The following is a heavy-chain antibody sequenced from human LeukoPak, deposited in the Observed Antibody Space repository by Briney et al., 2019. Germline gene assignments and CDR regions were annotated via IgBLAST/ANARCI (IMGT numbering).Heavy chain of an antibody. CDR1: GGTFSSYA. J-gene: IGHJ4*02. CDR3: ARGGFWRMATNFFDY. D-gene: IGHD5-24*01. Sequence: SVKVSCKASGGTFSSYAISWVRQAPGQGLEWMGGIIPIFGTANYAQKFQGRVTITADESASTAYMELSSLRSEDTAVYYCARGGFWRMATNFFDYWGQGTLVTVSS. V-gene: IGHV1-69*01. CDR2: IIPIFGTA.